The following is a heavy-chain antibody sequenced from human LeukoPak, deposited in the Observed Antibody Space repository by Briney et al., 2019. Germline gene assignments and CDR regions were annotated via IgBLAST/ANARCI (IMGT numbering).Heavy chain of an antibody. Sequence: SVKVSCKASGGSFDNSIISWVRQVPGQGFEYMGGILPMIDTPNYAQKFQGRVTISADKFTATAYLELSTLRSEDTAVYYCARGAVEDWNYGKLIDYWDPGTLVTVSS. J-gene: IGHJ4*02. CDR1: GGSFDNSI. D-gene: IGHD1-7*01. CDR3: ARGAVEDWNYGKLIDY. CDR2: ILPMIDTP. V-gene: IGHV1-69*06.